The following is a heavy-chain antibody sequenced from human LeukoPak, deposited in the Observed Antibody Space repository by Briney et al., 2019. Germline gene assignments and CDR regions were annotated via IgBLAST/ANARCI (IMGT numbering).Heavy chain of an antibody. D-gene: IGHD5-12*01. CDR1: GDSISSGGNY. CDR3: ARWGNSGYASGYFDY. V-gene: IGHV4-31*03. Sequence: ASQTLSLTCTVSGDSISSGGNYWSWVRQHPGRGLEWIGYIFYSGSTYYNPSLKSRVTISVDTSKNQFSLELSSVTAADTAVYYCARWGNSGYASGYFDYWGQGTLVTVSS. J-gene: IGHJ4*02. CDR2: IFYSGST.